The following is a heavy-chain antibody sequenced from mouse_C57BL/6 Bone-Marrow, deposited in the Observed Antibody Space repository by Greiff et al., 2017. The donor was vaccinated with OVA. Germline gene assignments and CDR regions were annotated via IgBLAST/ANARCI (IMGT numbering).Heavy chain of an antibody. J-gene: IGHJ4*01. D-gene: IGHD2-1*01. CDR3: VRHGNPAMDY. CDR1: GFSFNTYA. V-gene: IGHV10-1*01. CDR2: IRSKSNNYAT. Sequence: EVNLVESGGGLVQPKGSLKLSCAASGFSFNTYAMNWVRQAPGKGLEWVARIRSKSNNYATYYADSVKDRFTISRDDSESMLYLQMNNLKTEDTAMYYCVRHGNPAMDYWGQGTSVTVSS.